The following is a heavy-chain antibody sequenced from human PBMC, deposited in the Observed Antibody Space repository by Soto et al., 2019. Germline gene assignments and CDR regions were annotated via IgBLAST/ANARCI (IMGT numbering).Heavy chain of an antibody. CDR2: IHYGGST. V-gene: IGHV4-61*01. CDR3: ARTTATGKPLLDY. D-gene: IGHD1-1*01. J-gene: IGHJ4*02. Sequence: LVMLSHTCRVADGSSCSGKHYRSRIQPPPGKGLEWIGYIHYGGSTNYNPSLKSRVTTSVDMSKNQFSLKLTSVTAADTAVYYCARTTATGKPLLDYWGRGTLVTVSS. CDR1: DGSSCSGKHY.